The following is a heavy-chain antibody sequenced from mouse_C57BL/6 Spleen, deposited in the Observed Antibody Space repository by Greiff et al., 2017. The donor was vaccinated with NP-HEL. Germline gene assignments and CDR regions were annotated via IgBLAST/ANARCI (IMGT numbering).Heavy chain of an antibody. CDR3: ARSAFITTVVFDY. Sequence: VKLMESGPELVKPGASVKISCKASGYAFSSSWMNWVKQRPGKGLEWIGRIYPGDGDTNYNGKFKGKATLTADKSSSTAYMQLSSLTSEDSAVYFCARSAFITTVVFDYWGQGTTLTVSS. CDR1: GYAFSSSW. J-gene: IGHJ2*01. D-gene: IGHD1-1*01. CDR2: IYPGDGDT. V-gene: IGHV1-82*01.